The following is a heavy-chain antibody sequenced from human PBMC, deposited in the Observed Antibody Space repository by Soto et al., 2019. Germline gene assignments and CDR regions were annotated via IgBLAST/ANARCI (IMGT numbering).Heavy chain of an antibody. CDR2: IRSKAYGGTT. V-gene: IGHV3-49*03. CDR1: GFTFGDYA. CDR3: TRDFSFSSAVNDYSKYFDY. J-gene: IGHJ4*02. D-gene: IGHD4-4*01. Sequence: EVQLVESGGGLVQPGRSLRLSCTASGFTFGDYAMSWFRQAPGKGLEWVGFIRSKAYGGTTEYAASVKGRFTISRDDSKSIAYLQMNSLKTEDTAVYYCTRDFSFSSAVNDYSKYFDYWGQGTLVTVSS.